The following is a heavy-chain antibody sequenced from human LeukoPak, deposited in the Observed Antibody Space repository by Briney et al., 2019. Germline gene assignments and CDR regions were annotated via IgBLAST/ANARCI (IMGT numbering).Heavy chain of an antibody. CDR1: GSSFTSYW. CDR2: IYPGDSDI. V-gene: IGHV5-51*01. D-gene: IGHD3-10*01. Sequence: GESLKISCWDSGSSFTSYWIGWVRQMPGKGLEWMGIIYPGDSDIRYSPSFQGQVTISADKSISTAYLQWSSLRASDTAIYYCARLSTTMAAPLFDYWGQGTLVTVSS. J-gene: IGHJ4*02. CDR3: ARLSTTMAAPLFDY.